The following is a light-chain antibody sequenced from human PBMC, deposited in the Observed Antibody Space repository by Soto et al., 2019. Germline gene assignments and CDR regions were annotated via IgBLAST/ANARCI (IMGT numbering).Light chain of an antibody. Sequence: AIQMTQSPSSLSASVGDRATITCRASQTISSYLNWYQQKPGKAPKLLIYAASSLQSGVPSRFSGSGSGTDFTLTTSSLQPEDCATDYCLQDYNYPWTFGQGTKVDIK. CDR2: AAS. CDR1: QTISSY. V-gene: IGKV1-6*01. CDR3: LQDYNYPWT. J-gene: IGKJ1*01.